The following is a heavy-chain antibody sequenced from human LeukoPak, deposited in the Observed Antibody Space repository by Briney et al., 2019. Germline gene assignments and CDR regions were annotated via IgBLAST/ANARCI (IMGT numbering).Heavy chain of an antibody. CDR2: IGYDGRFK. D-gene: IGHD3-10*01. V-gene: IGHV3-30*04. Sequence: PGTSLRLSCATSGFTFNNYPMHWVRQVPGKGLEWVAVIGYDGRFKFHSDSVKGRFTISRDDSKNTLYLQMNSLRPEDTALYYCARDPKTGSPDYFDYWGQGTLVTVST. CDR3: ARDPKTGSPDYFDY. CDR1: GFTFNNYP. J-gene: IGHJ4*02.